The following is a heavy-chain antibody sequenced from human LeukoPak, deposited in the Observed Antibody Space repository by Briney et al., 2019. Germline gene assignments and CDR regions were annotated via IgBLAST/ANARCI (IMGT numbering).Heavy chain of an antibody. CDR3: ARDPRDYDFWSGYSNIYYYYMDV. Sequence: SETLSLTCTVSGGSISSYYWSWIRQPPGKGLEWIGYIYYSGSTNYNPSLKSRVTISVDTSKNQFSLKLSSVTAADTAVYYCARDPRDYDFWSGYSNIYYYYMDVWGKGTTVTVSS. CDR2: IYYSGST. V-gene: IGHV4-59*12. J-gene: IGHJ6*03. D-gene: IGHD3-3*01. CDR1: GGSISSYY.